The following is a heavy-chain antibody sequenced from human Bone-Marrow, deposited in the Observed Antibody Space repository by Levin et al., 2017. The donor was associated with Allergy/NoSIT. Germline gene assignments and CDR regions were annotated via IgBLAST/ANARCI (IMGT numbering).Heavy chain of an antibody. V-gene: IGHV3-9*01. CDR3: VKDTQRDTAMVTDY. CDR1: GFSFDDYA. D-gene: IGHD5-18*01. Sequence: GGSLRLSCAAYGFSFDDYAMHWVRQAPGRGLEWVSGISWNSGTINYADSVKGRFTISRDNAKNSLYLQMNSLRAEDTALYYCVKDTQRDTAMVTDYWGQGTLVTVSS. J-gene: IGHJ4*02. CDR2: ISWNSGTI.